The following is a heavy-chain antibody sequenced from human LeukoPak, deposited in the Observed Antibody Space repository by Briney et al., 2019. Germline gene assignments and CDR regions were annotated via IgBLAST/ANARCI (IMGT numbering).Heavy chain of an antibody. V-gene: IGHV1-18*01. CDR2: ISAYNGNT. CDR1: GYTFTSYG. CDR3: ARVVTPYYYYYMDV. J-gene: IGHJ6*03. D-gene: IGHD2-21*02. Sequence: ASVKVSCKASGYTFTSYGISWGRQAPGQGLEWMGWISAYNGNTNYAQKLQGRVTMTTDTSTSTAYMELRSLRSDDTAVYYCARVVTPYYYYYMDVWGKGTTVTISS.